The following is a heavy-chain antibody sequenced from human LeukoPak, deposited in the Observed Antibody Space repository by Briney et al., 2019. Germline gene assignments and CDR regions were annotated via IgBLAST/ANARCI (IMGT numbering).Heavy chain of an antibody. CDR1: GFTFSSSA. V-gene: IGHV3-23*01. D-gene: IGHD2-15*01. CDR3: AKGVRPVVAATYFDY. Sequence: GGSLRLSCEASGFTFSSSAMNWVRQAPGKGLEWVSSISVSGDRTDYADSVKGRFTISRDNSKNTLYLQMNSLRAEDTAVYYCAKGVRPVVAATYFDYWGQGTLVTVS. J-gene: IGHJ4*02. CDR2: ISVSGDRT.